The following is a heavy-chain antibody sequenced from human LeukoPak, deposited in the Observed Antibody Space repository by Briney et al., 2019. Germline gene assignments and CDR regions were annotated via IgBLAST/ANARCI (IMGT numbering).Heavy chain of an antibody. CDR1: GGSISSGGYY. CDR2: IYYSGST. J-gene: IGHJ5*02. Sequence: SQTLSLTCTVSGGSISSGGYYWSWIRQHPGKGLEWIGYIYYSGSTYYNPSLKSRVTISVDTSKNQFSLKLSSVTAADTAVYYCARDRDWYGSGSRENWFDPWGQGTLVTVSS. V-gene: IGHV4-31*03. CDR3: ARDRDWYGSGSRENWFDP. D-gene: IGHD3-10*01.